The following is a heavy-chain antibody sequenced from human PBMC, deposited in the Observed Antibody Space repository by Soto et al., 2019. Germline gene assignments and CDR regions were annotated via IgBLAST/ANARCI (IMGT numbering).Heavy chain of an antibody. J-gene: IGHJ4*02. CDR3: AKVATRAPV. V-gene: IGHV1-24*01. D-gene: IGHD2-15*01. CDR1: GYTLSELS. CDR2: FDPEDGET. Sequence: ASVKVSCKVSGYTLSELSMHWVRQAPGKGLEWVGGFDPEDGETIYAQNFQGRVTVTEDTPTDTAYMELSSLRSDDTAVYYCAKVATRAPVWGQGTLVTVSS.